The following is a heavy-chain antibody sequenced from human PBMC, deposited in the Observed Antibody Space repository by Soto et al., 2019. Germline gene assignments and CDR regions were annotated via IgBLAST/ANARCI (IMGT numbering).Heavy chain of an antibody. Sequence: QVQLVQSGAEVKKPGASVKVSCKASGYTFTSYYMHWVRQAPGQGLEWMGIINPSGGSTSYAQKFQGRVTMTRDTSTSTVYMELSGLRSEDTAVYYCASGGSKYYFDYWGQGTLVTVSS. V-gene: IGHV1-46*01. CDR2: INPSGGST. D-gene: IGHD2-15*01. CDR1: GYTFTSYY. J-gene: IGHJ4*02. CDR3: ASGGSKYYFDY.